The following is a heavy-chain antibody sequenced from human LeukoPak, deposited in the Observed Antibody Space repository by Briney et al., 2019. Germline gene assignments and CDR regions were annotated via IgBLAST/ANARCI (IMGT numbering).Heavy chain of an antibody. CDR1: GFTFSSYA. D-gene: IGHD5-18*01. CDR3: AKYSRHFDF. Sequence: GGSLRLSCAASGFTFSSYAMSWVRQAPGKGLEWVSTISNSGDNTFYADSVKGRFTISRDNSKNTLYLQLNSLRAEDTAVYYCAKYSRHFDFWGQETLVTVSS. V-gene: IGHV3-23*01. CDR2: ISNSGDNT. J-gene: IGHJ4*02.